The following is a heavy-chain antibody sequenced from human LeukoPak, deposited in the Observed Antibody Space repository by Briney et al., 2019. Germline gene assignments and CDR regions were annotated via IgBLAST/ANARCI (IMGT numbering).Heavy chain of an antibody. CDR2: ISGNGGST. D-gene: IGHD2-2*01. J-gene: IGHJ4*02. Sequence: PGGSLRLSCAASGFTFSNYAMNWVRQAPGKGLEWVSAISGNGGSTNYADSVKGRFTISRDNSKNTLYLQVDSLRAEDTAVYYCARGLYHGGYWGQGTLVTVPS. V-gene: IGHV3-23*01. CDR1: GFTFSNYA. CDR3: ARGLYHGGY.